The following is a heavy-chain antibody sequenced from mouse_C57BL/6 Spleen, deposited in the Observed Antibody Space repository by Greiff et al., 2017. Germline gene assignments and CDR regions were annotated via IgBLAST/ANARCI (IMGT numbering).Heavy chain of an antibody. D-gene: IGHD2-2*01. CDR1: GFTFSDYG. CDR3: GGRGGYDDFDC. Sequence: DVMLVESGGGLVKPGGSLKLSCAASGFTFSDYGMHWVGQAPEKGLEWVAYISSCSSTIYYADTVKGRFTISRDNSNNTLFLQMTRLRSEDTAMYYCGGRGGYDDFDCWGQGTTLTVAS. J-gene: IGHJ2*01. CDR2: ISSCSSTI. V-gene: IGHV5-17*01.